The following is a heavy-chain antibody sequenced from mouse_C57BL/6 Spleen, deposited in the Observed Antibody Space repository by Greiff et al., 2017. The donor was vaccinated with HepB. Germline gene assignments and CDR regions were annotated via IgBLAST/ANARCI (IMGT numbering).Heavy chain of an antibody. J-gene: IGHJ2*01. V-gene: IGHV5-6*01. Sequence: EVMLVESGGDLVKPGGSLKLSCAASGFTFSSYGMSWVRQTPDKRLEWVATISSGGSYTYYPDSVKGRFTISRDNAKNTLYLRMSSLKSEDTAMYYCARQGDYDFDYWGQGTTLTVSS. CDR2: ISSGGSYT. D-gene: IGHD2-4*01. CDR1: GFTFSSYG. CDR3: ARQGDYDFDY.